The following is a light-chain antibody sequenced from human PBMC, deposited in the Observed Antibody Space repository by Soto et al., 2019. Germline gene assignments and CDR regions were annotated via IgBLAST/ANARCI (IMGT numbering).Light chain of an antibody. CDR3: QQYGRSPPWT. J-gene: IGKJ5*01. CDR2: DAS. Sequence: EIVLTQSPGTLSLSPGERATLSCRASQSVPSNYLAWYQQKPGQSPRLLIYDASNRATGIPDRFSGSGSGTDFTLTISRLEPEDFAVYYCQQYGRSPPWTFGQGTRLEI. CDR1: QSVPSNY. V-gene: IGKV3-20*01.